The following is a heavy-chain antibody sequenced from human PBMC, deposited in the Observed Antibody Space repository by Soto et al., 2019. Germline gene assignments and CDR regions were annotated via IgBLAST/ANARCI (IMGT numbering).Heavy chain of an antibody. CDR1: GFSLSTSGMG. D-gene: IGHD5-12*01. CDR3: AHRLGRIVAPRGFDF. J-gene: IGHJ4*02. Sequence: QITLKESGPTLVKPTQTLTLTCTFSGFSLSTSGMGVAWIRQPPGKALEWLALIHWDDDKRYSPSLKSRLTITKDTSKNQVVLTMTNMDPVDTATYHCAHRLGRIVAPRGFDFWGQGTLVTVSS. V-gene: IGHV2-5*02. CDR2: IHWDDDK.